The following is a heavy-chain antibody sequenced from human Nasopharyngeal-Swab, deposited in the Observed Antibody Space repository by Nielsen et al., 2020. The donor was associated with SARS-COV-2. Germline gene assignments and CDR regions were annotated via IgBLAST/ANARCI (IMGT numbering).Heavy chain of an antibody. D-gene: IGHD3-10*01. J-gene: IGHJ4*02. CDR1: AHTFSSYG. CDR2: TSGYMGDT. Sequence: ASVKVSCKASAHTFSSYGISCVRQAPGQGLEWVGWTSGYMGDTDYAQTFQDRVTMTRDKSTITAYMELRSLRPDDTAVYYCATDARVLGSASLDYWGQGTLVTVSS. CDR3: ATDARVLGSASLDY. V-gene: IGHV1-18*01.